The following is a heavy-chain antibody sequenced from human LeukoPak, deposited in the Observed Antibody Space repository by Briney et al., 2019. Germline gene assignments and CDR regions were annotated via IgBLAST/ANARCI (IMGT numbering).Heavy chain of an antibody. CDR3: ASEYSSSSGFDY. Sequence: GGSLRLSCVVSGFTVSSSYMSWVRQAPGKGLEWVSSISSSSSYIYYADSVKGRFTISRDNAKNSLYLQMNSLRAEDTAVYYCASEYSSSSGFDYWGQGTLVTVSS. J-gene: IGHJ4*02. V-gene: IGHV3-21*01. CDR1: GFTVSSSY. D-gene: IGHD6-6*01. CDR2: ISSSSSYI.